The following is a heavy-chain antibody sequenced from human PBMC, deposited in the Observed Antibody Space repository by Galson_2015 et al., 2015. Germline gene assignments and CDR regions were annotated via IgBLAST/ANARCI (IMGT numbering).Heavy chain of an antibody. CDR1: GYTFTSYY. D-gene: IGHD1-14*01. CDR3: ATNRRDYSYYYYGMDV. Sequence: SVKVSCKASGYTFTSYYMHWVRQAPGQGLEWMGIINPSGGSTSYAQKFQGRVTMTRDTSTSTVYMEPSSLRSEDTAVYYCATNRRDYSYYYYGMDVWGQGTTVTVSS. CDR2: INPSGGST. V-gene: IGHV1-46*01. J-gene: IGHJ6*02.